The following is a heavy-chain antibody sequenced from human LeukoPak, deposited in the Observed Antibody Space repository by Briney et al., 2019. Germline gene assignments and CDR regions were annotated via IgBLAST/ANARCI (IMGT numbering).Heavy chain of an antibody. Sequence: PSGTLSLTCAVSGDSISSNNWWSWVRQPPGKGLEWIGEIYHSGSTTYNPSLRSRVTISVDRSENQFSLKLSSVTAADTAVYYCASRASIAAAGTLDCWGQGTLVTVSS. CDR2: IYHSGST. CDR3: ASRASIAAAGTLDC. D-gene: IGHD6-13*01. J-gene: IGHJ4*02. CDR1: GDSISSNNW. V-gene: IGHV4-4*02.